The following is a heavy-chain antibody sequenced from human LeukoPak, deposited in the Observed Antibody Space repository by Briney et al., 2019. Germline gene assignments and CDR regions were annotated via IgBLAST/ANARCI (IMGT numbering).Heavy chain of an antibody. Sequence: GGSLRLSCAASGFTFSGSAMHWVRQAPGKGLEWVGRIRSKANSYATAYAASVKGRFTISRDDSKNTAYLQMNSLKTEDTAVYYCKSSGWYGGIDYWGQGTLVTVSS. D-gene: IGHD6-19*01. J-gene: IGHJ4*02. CDR3: KSSGWYGGIDY. V-gene: IGHV3-73*01. CDR2: IRSKANSYAT. CDR1: GFTFSGSA.